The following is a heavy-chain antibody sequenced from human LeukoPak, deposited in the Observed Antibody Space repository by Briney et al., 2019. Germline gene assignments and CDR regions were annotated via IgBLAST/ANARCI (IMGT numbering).Heavy chain of an antibody. V-gene: IGHV3-23*01. CDR3: AKVTAVAGTETSDYYYYGMDV. J-gene: IGHJ6*02. CDR1: GFTFSSYA. D-gene: IGHD6-19*01. Sequence: GGSLRLSCAASGFTFSSYAMSWVRQAPGKGLEWVSAISGSGGSTYYADSVKGRFTISRDNSKNTLYLQMNSLRAEDTAVYCCAKVTAVAGTETSDYYYYGMDVWGQGTTVTVSS. CDR2: ISGSGGST.